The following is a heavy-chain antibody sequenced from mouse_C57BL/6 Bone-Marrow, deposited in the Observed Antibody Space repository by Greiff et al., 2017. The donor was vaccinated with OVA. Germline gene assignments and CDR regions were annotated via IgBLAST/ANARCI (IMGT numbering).Heavy chain of an antibody. CDR2: IYPGDGDT. CDR1: GYAFSSSW. CDR3: ARRTAQATLAY. Sequence: VKLQQSGPELVKPGASVKISCKASGYAFSSSWMNWVKQRPGKGLEWIGRIYPGDGDTNYNGKFKGKATLTADKSSSTAYMQLSSLTSEDSAVYFCARRTAQATLAYWGQGTLVTVSA. V-gene: IGHV1-82*01. D-gene: IGHD3-2*02. J-gene: IGHJ3*01.